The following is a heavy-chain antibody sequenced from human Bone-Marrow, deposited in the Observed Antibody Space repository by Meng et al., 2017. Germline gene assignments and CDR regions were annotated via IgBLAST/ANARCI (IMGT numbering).Heavy chain of an antibody. Sequence: GGSMRLSCAASGFTFSSYFMSWVRQAPGKGLEWVANIKQDGSDKYYAASVKGRFTIFRDNAKNSLYLQMNSLRAEDTAVYYCTTVFGVVVVAARQDAFDIWGQGTMVTVSS. V-gene: IGHV3-7*03. CDR3: TTVFGVVVVAARQDAFDI. D-gene: IGHD2-15*01. CDR2: IKQDGSDK. J-gene: IGHJ3*02. CDR1: GFTFSSYF.